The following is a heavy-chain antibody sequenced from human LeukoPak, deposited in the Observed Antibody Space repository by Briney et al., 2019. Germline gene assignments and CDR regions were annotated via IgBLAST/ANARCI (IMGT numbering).Heavy chain of an antibody. V-gene: IGHV3-74*01. CDR3: ARGNYYGMDV. CDR1: GFTFSSYW. Sequence: GRSLRLSCAASGFTFSSYWMHWVRHAPGKGLLWVSRINSDGTTTYYADSVKGRFTISRDNAKNTLYLQVNSLRAEDTAVYYCARGNYYGMDVWGQGTTVTVSS. J-gene: IGHJ6*02. CDR2: INSDGTTT.